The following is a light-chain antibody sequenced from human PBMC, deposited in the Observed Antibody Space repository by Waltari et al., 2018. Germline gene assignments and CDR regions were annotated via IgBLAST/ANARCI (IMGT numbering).Light chain of an antibody. Sequence: EIAMTQSPATMSVSSGEGATLSCRASQSVSRHLAWYQQKPGQAPRLLIYGASTRATGIPARFSGSGSGTEFTLTISSLQSEDFAVYYCQRTGPVAFGQGTKVEIK. J-gene: IGKJ1*01. CDR3: QRTGPVA. CDR1: QSVSRH. CDR2: GAS. V-gene: IGKV3-15*01.